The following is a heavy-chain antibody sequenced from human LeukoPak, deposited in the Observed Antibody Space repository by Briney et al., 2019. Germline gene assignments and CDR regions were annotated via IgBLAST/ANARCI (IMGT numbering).Heavy chain of an antibody. D-gene: IGHD1-26*01. CDR1: GFTFSSYG. V-gene: IGHV3-30*02. CDR3: AKVRVGANNYFDY. CDR2: IRYDGSNK. J-gene: IGHJ4*02. Sequence: HSGGSLRLSCAASGFTFSSYGMHWVRQAPGKGLEWVAFIRYDGSNKYYADSVKGRFTISRDNSKNTLYLQMNSLRAEDTAVYYCAKVRVGANNYFDYWGQGTLVTVSS.